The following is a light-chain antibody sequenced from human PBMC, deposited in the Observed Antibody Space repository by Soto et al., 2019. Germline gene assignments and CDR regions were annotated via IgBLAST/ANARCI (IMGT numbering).Light chain of an antibody. V-gene: IGKV3-20*01. Sequence: EILMTQFPATLSVSPGERVTLSCRAGQGVTTNFAWYQQKSGQSPRLLIYGASSRATGIPDRFSGSGSGTDFTLTISRLEPEDFAVYYCQQCGSSLWTFGQGTKVDIK. CDR2: GAS. CDR3: QQCGSSLWT. CDR1: QGVTTN. J-gene: IGKJ1*01.